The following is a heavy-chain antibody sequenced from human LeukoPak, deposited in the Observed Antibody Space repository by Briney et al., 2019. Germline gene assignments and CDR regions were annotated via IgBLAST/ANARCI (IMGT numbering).Heavy chain of an antibody. J-gene: IGHJ5*02. CDR1: GESFSGYY. Sequence: SETLSLTCAVYGESFSGYYWTWIRQPPGKGLEWIGEINHSGSTNYNPSLKSRVIISVDTSKNQFSLKLSSVTAADTAVYYCARVYGDYVLSWFDPWGQGTLVTVSS. D-gene: IGHD4-17*01. CDR3: ARVYGDYVLSWFDP. CDR2: INHSGST. V-gene: IGHV4-34*01.